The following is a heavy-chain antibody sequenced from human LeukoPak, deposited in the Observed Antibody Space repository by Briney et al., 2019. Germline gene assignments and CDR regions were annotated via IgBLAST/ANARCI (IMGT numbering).Heavy chain of an antibody. CDR1: GYTFTGYY. D-gene: IGHD4-17*01. J-gene: IGHJ4*02. CDR3: ARDGYGDSRRYFDY. V-gene: IGHV1-2*06. CDR2: INPNSGGT. Sequence: ASVKVSCKASGYTFTGYYMHWVRQAPGQGLEWMGRINPNSGGTNYAQKFQGRVTMTRDTSISTAYMELSRLRPDDTAVYYCARDGYGDSRRYFDYWGQGTLVTVSS.